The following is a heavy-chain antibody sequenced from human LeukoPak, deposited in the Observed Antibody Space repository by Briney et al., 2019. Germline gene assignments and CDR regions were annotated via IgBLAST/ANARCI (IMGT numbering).Heavy chain of an antibody. CDR1: GFTFSSYW. J-gene: IGHJ4*02. D-gene: IGHD3-3*01. CDR2: IKQDGSEK. Sequence: GGSLRLSCAASGFTFSSYWMSWVRQAPGKGLEWVASIKQDGSEKYYVDSVKGRFTISRDNAKNSLYLQMNSLRAEDTAVYYCARGSYDFWSGYLYYFDYWGQGTLVTVSS. CDR3: ARGSYDFWSGYLYYFDY. V-gene: IGHV3-7*01.